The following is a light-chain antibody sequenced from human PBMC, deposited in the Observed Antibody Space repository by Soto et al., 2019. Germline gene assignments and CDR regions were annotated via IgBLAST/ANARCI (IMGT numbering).Light chain of an antibody. V-gene: IGKV3-20*01. CDR2: GAS. Sequence: EIVLTQSPGTLSLSPGERATLSCRASQSVISSFLAWYPQKPDQAPRLLIYGASSRATGITDRFSGSGSGTDFTLTINSLEPEDFVVYYCQQYGSSPWTFGQATKVDIK. CDR3: QQYGSSPWT. J-gene: IGKJ1*01. CDR1: QSVISSF.